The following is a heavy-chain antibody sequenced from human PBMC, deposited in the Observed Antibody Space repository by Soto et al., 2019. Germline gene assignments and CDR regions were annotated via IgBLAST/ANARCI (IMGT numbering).Heavy chain of an antibody. CDR1: RYTFTTYD. Sequence: QVQLVQSGPEVKKPGDSMKVSYKAPRYTFTTYDINWLRQAPGQGLEWMGWMNPSSANTGYPQKFQGRVTLTRDTSIFTAYMDLSSLRSEDTAVYYCVVATADAFDIWGQGTMVIVSS. J-gene: IGHJ3*02. CDR2: MNPSSANT. V-gene: IGHV1-8*01. CDR3: VVATADAFDI. D-gene: IGHD5-12*01.